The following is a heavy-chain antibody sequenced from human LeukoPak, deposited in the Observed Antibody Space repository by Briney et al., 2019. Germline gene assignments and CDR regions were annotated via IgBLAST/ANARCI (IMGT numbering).Heavy chain of an antibody. D-gene: IGHD6-19*01. CDR2: INHSGST. J-gene: IGHJ5*02. CDR1: GGSFIGYY. Sequence: PSETLSLNCAVYGGSFIGYYWSWLRQPPGKGLEWIGEINHSGSTNYNPSLKSRVTISVDTSKDHFSLKLSSVTAADTAVYYCARERMAGIAYWFDPWGQGTLVTVSS. V-gene: IGHV4-34*01. CDR3: ARERMAGIAYWFDP.